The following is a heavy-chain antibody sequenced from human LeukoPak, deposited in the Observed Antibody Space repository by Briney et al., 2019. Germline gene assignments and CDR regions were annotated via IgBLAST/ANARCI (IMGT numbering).Heavy chain of an antibody. D-gene: IGHD2-2*01. Sequence: GGSLRLSCAASGFTFSSYWMSWVRQAPGKGLEWVANIKQDGSEKYYVDSVKGRFTISRDNAKNSLYLQLNSLRAEDTAVYYCARRGWLGYCSSTSCPRWFDPWGQGTLVTVSS. CDR3: ARRGWLGYCSSTSCPRWFDP. CDR1: GFTFSSYW. J-gene: IGHJ5*02. CDR2: IKQDGSEK. V-gene: IGHV3-7*01.